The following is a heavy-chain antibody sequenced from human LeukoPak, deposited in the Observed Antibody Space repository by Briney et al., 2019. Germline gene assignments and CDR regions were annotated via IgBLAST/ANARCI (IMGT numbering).Heavy chain of an antibody. D-gene: IGHD6-19*01. Sequence: GESLKISCQGSGYSFTSYWIGWVRQMPGKGLEWMGIIYPGDSDTRYSPSFQGQVTISADKSISTAYLQWSNLKATDTAMYYCARRAVAGTFDYWGQGTLVTVSS. CDR3: ARRAVAGTFDY. V-gene: IGHV5-51*01. J-gene: IGHJ4*02. CDR2: IYPGDSDT. CDR1: GYSFTSYW.